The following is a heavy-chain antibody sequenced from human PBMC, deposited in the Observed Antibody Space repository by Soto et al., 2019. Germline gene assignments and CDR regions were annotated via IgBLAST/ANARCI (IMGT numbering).Heavy chain of an antibody. V-gene: IGHV1-8*01. J-gene: IGHJ6*03. CDR2: MNPNSGNT. CDR1: GYTFTSYD. Sequence: VASVKVSCKASGYTFTSYDINWVRQATGQGLEWMGWMNPNSGNTGYAQKFQGRVTMTRNTSISTAYMELSSLRSEDTAVYYCARVFSGGSPHTIYYYYYYMDVWGKGTTVTVSS. CDR3: ARVFSGGSPHTIYYYYYYMDV. D-gene: IGHD2-15*01.